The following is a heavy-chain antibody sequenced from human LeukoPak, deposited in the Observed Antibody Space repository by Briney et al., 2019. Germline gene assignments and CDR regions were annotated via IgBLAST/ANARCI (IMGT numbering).Heavy chain of an antibody. D-gene: IGHD2-21*02. CDR2: IYYSGST. CDR1: GGSISSSSYY. V-gene: IGHV4-39*02. Sequence: SETLSLTCTVSGGSISSSSYYWGWIRQPPGKGLEWIGSIYYSGSTYYNPSLKSRVTISVDTSKNQFSLKLSSVTAADTAVYYCARDGDSLAYCGGDCYLPEYGMDVWGQGTTVTVSS. CDR3: ARDGDSLAYCGGDCYLPEYGMDV. J-gene: IGHJ6*02.